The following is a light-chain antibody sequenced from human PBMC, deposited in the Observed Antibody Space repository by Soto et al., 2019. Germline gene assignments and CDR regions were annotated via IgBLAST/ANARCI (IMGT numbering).Light chain of an antibody. V-gene: IGKV1-27*01. CDR1: QAITNP. CDR3: QKYNSAPFT. J-gene: IGKJ3*01. Sequence: DIQMTQSPSSLSASVGDTVATPARAIQAITNPLAWYQQKPGKVPNPLIYAAPTLQSGVPSRFSGSGSGTDFTLTISSLQPEDVATYYCQKYNSAPFTFGPGTKVDIK. CDR2: AAP.